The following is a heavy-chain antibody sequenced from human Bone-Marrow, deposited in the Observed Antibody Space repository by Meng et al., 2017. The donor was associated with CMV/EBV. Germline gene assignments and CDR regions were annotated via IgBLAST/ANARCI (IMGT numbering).Heavy chain of an antibody. V-gene: IGHV4-59*12. Sequence: SETLSLTCTVSGGSISSYYWSWIRQPPGKGLEWIEYIYYSGSTNYNPSLKSRVTISVDTSKNQFSLKLSSVTAADTAVYYCARGQFLEFDYWGQGTLVTVSS. CDR3: ARGQFLEFDY. CDR2: IYYSGST. J-gene: IGHJ4*02. CDR1: GGSISSYY. D-gene: IGHD3-3*01.